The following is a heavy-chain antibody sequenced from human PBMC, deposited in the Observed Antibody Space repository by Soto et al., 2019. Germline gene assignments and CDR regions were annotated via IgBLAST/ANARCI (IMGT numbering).Heavy chain of an antibody. Sequence: GGSLRLSCAASGFTFSSYGMHWVRQAPGKGLEWVAVISYDGSNKYYADSVKGRFTISRDNSKNTLYLQMNSLRAEDTAVYYCAKDLLVVNAPGYAFDIWGQGTMVTVSS. CDR1: GFTFSSYG. J-gene: IGHJ3*02. D-gene: IGHD2-8*02. CDR3: AKDLLVVNAPGYAFDI. V-gene: IGHV3-30*18. CDR2: ISYDGSNK.